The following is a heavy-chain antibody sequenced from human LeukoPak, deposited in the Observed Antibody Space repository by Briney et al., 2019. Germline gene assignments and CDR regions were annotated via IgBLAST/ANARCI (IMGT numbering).Heavy chain of an antibody. D-gene: IGHD3-3*01. CDR2: ISGSGGST. Sequence: GGSLRLSCAASGFTFSSYAMRWVRQARGKGLEGVSAISGSGGSTYYADSVKGRFTISRDNSKNTLYLQMNSLRAEDTAVYYCAKETGITIFGVVIGYMDVWGKGTTVTVSS. CDR1: GFTFSSYA. CDR3: AKETGITIFGVVIGYMDV. V-gene: IGHV3-23*01. J-gene: IGHJ6*03.